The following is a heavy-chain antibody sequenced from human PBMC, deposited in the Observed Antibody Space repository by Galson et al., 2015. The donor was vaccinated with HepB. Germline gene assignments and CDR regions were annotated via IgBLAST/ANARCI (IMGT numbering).Heavy chain of an antibody. V-gene: IGHV4-39*01. Sequence: ETLSLTCTASGGSISSNNYYWGWIRQPPGKGLEWIGSIHYSGSTYYNPSLKSRVTISVDTSKNQFSLKLRFVTAADTAVYYCARRAAYYYGSGSWYYFDYWGQGTLVTVSS. CDR2: IHYSGST. J-gene: IGHJ4*02. D-gene: IGHD3-10*01. CDR3: ARRAAYYYGSGSWYYFDY. CDR1: GGSISSNNYY.